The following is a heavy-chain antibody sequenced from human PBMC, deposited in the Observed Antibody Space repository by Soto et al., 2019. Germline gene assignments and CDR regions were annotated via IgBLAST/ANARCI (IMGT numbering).Heavy chain of an antibody. Sequence: GASVKVSCKASGYTFTSYYMHWVRQAPGQGLEWMGIINPSGGSTSYAQKFQGRVTMTRDTSTSTVYMELSSLRSEDTAVYYCAHLGSEGVAAPLPWGQGTLVTVSS. J-gene: IGHJ1*01. CDR2: INPSGGST. V-gene: IGHV1-46*01. CDR1: GYTFTSYY. D-gene: IGHD6-19*01. CDR3: AHLGSEGVAAPLP.